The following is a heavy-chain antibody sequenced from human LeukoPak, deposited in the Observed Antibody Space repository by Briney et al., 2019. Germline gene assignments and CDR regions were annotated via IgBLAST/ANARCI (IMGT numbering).Heavy chain of an antibody. J-gene: IGHJ6*02. V-gene: IGHV3-23*01. CDR3: AKDMGEYCSGTSCYSLDYYCYGMDV. CDR1: GFTFSSYA. CDR2: ISGSGGST. D-gene: IGHD2-2*02. Sequence: GGSLRLSCAASGFTFSSYAMSWVRQAPGKGLEWVSAISGSGGSTYYADSVKGRFTISRDNSKNTLYLQMNSLRAEDTAVYYCAKDMGEYCSGTSCYSLDYYCYGMDVWGQGTTVTVSS.